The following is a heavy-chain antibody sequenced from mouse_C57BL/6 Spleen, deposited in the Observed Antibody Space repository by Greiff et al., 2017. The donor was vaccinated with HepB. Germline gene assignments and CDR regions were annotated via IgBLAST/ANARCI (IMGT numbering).Heavy chain of an antibody. CDR2: IRNKANGYTT. J-gene: IGHJ4*01. Sequence: EVKLEESGGGLVQPGGSLSLSCAASGFTFTDYYMSWVRQPPGKALEWLGFIRNKANGYTTEYSASVKGRFTISRDNSQSILYLQMNALRAEDSATYYCAGDYYAMDYWGQGTSVTVSS. V-gene: IGHV7-3*01. CDR1: GFTFTDYY. CDR3: AGDYYAMDY.